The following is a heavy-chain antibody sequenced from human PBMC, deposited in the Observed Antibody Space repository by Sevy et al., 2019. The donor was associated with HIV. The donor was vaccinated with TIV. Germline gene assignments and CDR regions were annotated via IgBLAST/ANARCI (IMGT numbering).Heavy chain of an antibody. D-gene: IGHD2-21*02. CDR1: GYSFSSHW. J-gene: IGHJ4*02. CDR3: ARQKRSADFLDY. V-gene: IGHV5-51*01. CDR2: IYPSDSET. Sequence: HGESLKISCMASGYSFSSHWIGWVRQKPGKGLEWVGIIYPSDSETTYSPSFQGQVTISADKSINTAYLQWSSLKASDSAMYYCARQKRSADFLDYWGQGTLVTVSS.